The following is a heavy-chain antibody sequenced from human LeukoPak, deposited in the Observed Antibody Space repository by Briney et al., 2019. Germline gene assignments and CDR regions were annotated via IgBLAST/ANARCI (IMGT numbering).Heavy chain of an antibody. J-gene: IGHJ4*02. CDR3: ARDKAHTYGYYFDP. V-gene: IGHV4-4*08. CDR2: ISNGRT. D-gene: IGHD3-10*01. Sequence: PSETLSLTCTVSGDAISTYYWNWIRQTPGKVLEWIGHISNGRTDYNPSLKSRVIISVDTSKNQISLRLTSVTAADTAVYYCARDKAHTYGYYFDPWGQGTQVLVSS. CDR1: GDAISTYY.